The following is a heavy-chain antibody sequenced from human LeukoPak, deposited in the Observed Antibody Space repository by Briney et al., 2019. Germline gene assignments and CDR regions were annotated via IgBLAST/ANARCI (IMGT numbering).Heavy chain of an antibody. D-gene: IGHD5-12*01. J-gene: IGHJ5*02. Sequence: SETLSLTCTVSGGSISSYYWTWIRQPPGKGLEWIGYIYYSGSTNYNASLKSRVTISIDTSKNQFSLKLSSVTAADTAMYYCARGGYSGSDWTTWGQGTLVTVSS. CDR3: ARGGYSGSDWTT. CDR2: IYYSGST. CDR1: GGSISSYY. V-gene: IGHV4-59*01.